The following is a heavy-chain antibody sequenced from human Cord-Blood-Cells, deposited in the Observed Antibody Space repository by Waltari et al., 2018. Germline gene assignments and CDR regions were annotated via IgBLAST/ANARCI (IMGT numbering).Heavy chain of an antibody. D-gene: IGHD6-13*01. Sequence: QVQLQESGPGLVKPSETLSLTFTVSGGSISSYYWSWIRQPPGKGLEWIGYIYYSGSTNYNPSLKSRVTISVDTSKNQFSLKLSSVTAADTAVYYCARQRIAAAGTSFDYWGQGTLVTVSS. CDR1: GGSISSYY. V-gene: IGHV4-59*01. J-gene: IGHJ4*02. CDR3: ARQRIAAAGTSFDY. CDR2: IYYSGST.